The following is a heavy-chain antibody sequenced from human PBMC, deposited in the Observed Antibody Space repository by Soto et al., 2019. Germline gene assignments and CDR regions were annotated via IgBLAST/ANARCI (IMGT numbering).Heavy chain of an antibody. D-gene: IGHD2-15*01. Sequence: EVQLVESGGGLVQPGGSLRLSCAASGFTFSNYWMYWVRQAPGKGLEWVSRINSDGNVSSYADSVKGRLTISRDNVKNTLYLQMDSLRAEDTAVYYCARGECVGVTCYSLAGSFYYYMDVWGKGTTVTVFS. V-gene: IGHV3-74*02. CDR2: INSDGNVS. J-gene: IGHJ6*03. CDR3: ARGECVGVTCYSLAGSFYYYMDV. CDR1: GFTFSNYW.